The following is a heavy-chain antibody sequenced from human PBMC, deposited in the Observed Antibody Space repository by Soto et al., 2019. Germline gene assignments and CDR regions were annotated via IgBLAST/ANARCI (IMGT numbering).Heavy chain of an antibody. CDR3: AHSRPPRLLDY. D-gene: IGHD6-6*01. CDR2: IYWDADK. J-gene: IGHJ4*02. V-gene: IGHV2-5*02. Sequence: QITLKESGPTLVKPTQTLTLTCTFSGFSLSTSGVGVGWIRQPPGKALEWLALIYWDADKRYSPSLNSRLTITKDTAKNQVVLTMTNMDPVDTATYYCAHSRPPRLLDYWGQGTLVTVSS. CDR1: GFSLSTSGVG.